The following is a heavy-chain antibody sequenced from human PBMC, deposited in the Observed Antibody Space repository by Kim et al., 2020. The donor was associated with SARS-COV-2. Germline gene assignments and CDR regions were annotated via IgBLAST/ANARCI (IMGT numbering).Heavy chain of an antibody. D-gene: IGHD2-21*01. Sequence: GGSLRLSCIASGFTFGDYAMSWFRQAPGKGLEWVGFVRAKTFGGTREYAASVEGRFTISRDDSKSITYLQMDGLKIEDTAVYYCTPYGGQADYWCRGTL. J-gene: IGHJ4*02. V-gene: IGHV3-49*03. CDR1: GFTFGDYA. CDR2: VRAKTFGGTR. CDR3: TPYGGQADY.